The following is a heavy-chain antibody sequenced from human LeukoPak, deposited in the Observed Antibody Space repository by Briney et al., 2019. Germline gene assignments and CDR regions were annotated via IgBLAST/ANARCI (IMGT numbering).Heavy chain of an antibody. V-gene: IGHV4-4*09. Sequence: SETLSLTCTVSGGSISSYYWSWIRQPPGKGLEWIGYIYTSGSTNYNPSLRSRVTISVDTSKNPSSLKLSSVTAADTAVYYCARHRPAAMMSYYYYYMDVWGKGTTVTVSS. J-gene: IGHJ6*03. CDR1: GGSISSYY. CDR2: IYTSGST. D-gene: IGHD2-2*01. CDR3: ARHRPAAMMSYYYYYMDV.